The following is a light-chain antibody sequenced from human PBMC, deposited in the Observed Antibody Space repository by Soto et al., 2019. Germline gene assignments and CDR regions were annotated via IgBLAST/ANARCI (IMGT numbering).Light chain of an antibody. CDR2: DAS. CDR1: QSGNY. CDR3: QQRT. V-gene: IGKV3-11*01. Sequence: VLTQSPATLSLSPGERATLSCRASQSGNYLAWYQQKPGQAPRLLIYDASNRAAGIPARFSGSGSGTDFTLTISRLEPEDFAVYYCQQRTFGQGTRLDIK. J-gene: IGKJ5*01.